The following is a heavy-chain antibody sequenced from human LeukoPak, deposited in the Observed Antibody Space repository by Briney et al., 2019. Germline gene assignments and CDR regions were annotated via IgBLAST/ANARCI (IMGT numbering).Heavy chain of an antibody. CDR2: TYYRSEWYN. J-gene: IGHJ6*03. CDR1: GDSVFTNSAT. V-gene: IGHV6-1*01. CDR3: ARAQDYYYYMDV. Sequence: SQTLSLTCVISGDSVFTNSATWNWIRQSPSRGLEWLARTYYRSEWYNDYAVSVKSRITINPDTSKNQFSLQLHSVTPEDTAVYYCARAQDYYYYMDVWGKGTTVTVSS.